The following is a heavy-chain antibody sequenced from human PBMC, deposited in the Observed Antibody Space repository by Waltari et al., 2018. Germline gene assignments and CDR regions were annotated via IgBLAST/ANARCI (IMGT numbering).Heavy chain of an antibody. V-gene: IGHV1-24*01. CDR1: GYTLTELS. J-gene: IGHJ6*02. CDR3: ATVRRSSSRYYYYYGMDV. D-gene: IGHD6-13*01. CDR2: FDPEDGET. Sequence: QVQLVQSGAEVKKPGASVKVSCKVSGYTLTELSMHWVRQAPGQGLEWMGGFDPEDGETIYAQKFQGRVTMTEDTSTDTAYMELSSLRSEDTAVYYCATVRRSSSRYYYYYGMDVWGQGTTVTVSS.